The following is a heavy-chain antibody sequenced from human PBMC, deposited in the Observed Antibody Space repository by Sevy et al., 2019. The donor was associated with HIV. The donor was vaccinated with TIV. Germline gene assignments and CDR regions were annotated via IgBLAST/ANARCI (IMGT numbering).Heavy chain of an antibody. Sequence: GGSLRLSCAASGFTFSSYSMNWVRQAPGKGLEWVSSISSSSSYIYYADSVKGRFTISRDNAKNSLYLQMNSLRAEDTAVYYCASDLGGRVVVAATPPESAFDIWGQGTMVTVSS. V-gene: IGHV3-21*01. CDR3: ASDLGGRVVVAATPPESAFDI. CDR2: ISSSSSYI. J-gene: IGHJ3*02. D-gene: IGHD2-15*01. CDR1: GFTFSSYS.